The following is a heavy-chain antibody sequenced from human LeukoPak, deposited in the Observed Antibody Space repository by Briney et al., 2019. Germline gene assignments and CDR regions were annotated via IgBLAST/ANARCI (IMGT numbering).Heavy chain of an antibody. Sequence: GGSLRLSCAASGFTFDDYAMHWVRQAPGKGLEWVSGISGSGGGTYYADSVKGRFTISRDNSKNTLYLQMNSLRAEDTAVYYCARGKLDYYYYMDVWGKGTTVTISS. CDR2: ISGSGGGT. J-gene: IGHJ6*03. CDR3: ARGKLDYYYYMDV. V-gene: IGHV3-23*01. D-gene: IGHD6-6*01. CDR1: GFTFDDYA.